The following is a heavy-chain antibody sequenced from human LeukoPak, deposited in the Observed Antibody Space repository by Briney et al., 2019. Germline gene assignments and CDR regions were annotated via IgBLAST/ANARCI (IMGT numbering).Heavy chain of an antibody. CDR2: IYPGDSDT. J-gene: IGHJ4*02. Sequence: GESLKISCKGSGYSFTNDWIGWVRQMPGKGLEWMGIIYPGDSDTRYSPSFQGQVTISADKSISTAYLQWSSLKASDAATYYCARRTGHIVDYWGQGTLVTVSS. D-gene: IGHD2-21*01. V-gene: IGHV5-51*01. CDR3: ARRTGHIVDY. CDR1: GYSFTNDW.